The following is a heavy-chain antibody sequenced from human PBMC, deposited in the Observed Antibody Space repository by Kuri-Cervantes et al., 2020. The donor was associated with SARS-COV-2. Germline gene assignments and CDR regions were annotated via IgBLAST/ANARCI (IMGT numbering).Heavy chain of an antibody. D-gene: IGHD3-10*01. J-gene: IGHJ3*02. CDR2: IIPIFGTA. Sequence: SVKVSCKASGGTFSSYAISWVRQAPGRGLEWMGGIIPIFGTANYAQKFQGRVTITADKSTSTAYMELSSLRSEDTAVYYCARATPSGPTTPGIWGQGTMVTVSS. CDR3: ARATPSGPTTPGI. CDR1: GGTFSSYA. V-gene: IGHV1-69*06.